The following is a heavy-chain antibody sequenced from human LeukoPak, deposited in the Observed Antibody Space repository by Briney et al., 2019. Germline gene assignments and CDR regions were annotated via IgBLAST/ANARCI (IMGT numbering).Heavy chain of an antibody. D-gene: IGHD2-15*01. Sequence: PSETLSLTCTVSGGSISSHYWSWIRQPPGKGLEGIGYIYYSGSTNYNPSLKSRVTISVDTSKNQFSLKLSSVTAADTAVYYCARAEKYCSGGSCYHNYYMDVWGKGTTVTVSS. J-gene: IGHJ6*03. V-gene: IGHV4-59*11. CDR1: GGSISSHY. CDR2: IYYSGST. CDR3: ARAEKYCSGGSCYHNYYMDV.